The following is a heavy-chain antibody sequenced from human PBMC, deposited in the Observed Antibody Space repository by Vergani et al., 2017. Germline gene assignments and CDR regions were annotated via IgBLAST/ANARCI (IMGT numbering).Heavy chain of an antibody. V-gene: IGHV3-48*01. CDR1: GFTFSTYS. J-gene: IGHJ3*02. CDR3: AREPLRTXDSSGYYFHDAFDI. D-gene: IGHD3-22*01. CDR2: ISTDASTT. Sequence: EVQLVESGGGLVQPGGSLRLSCVGSGFTFSTYSMNWVRQAPGKGLEWVSYISTDASTTYYGDSVKGRFTISRDNAKNSPYLQMNSLRAEDTAVYFCAREPLRTXDSSGYYFHDAFDIWGQGTMVTVSS.